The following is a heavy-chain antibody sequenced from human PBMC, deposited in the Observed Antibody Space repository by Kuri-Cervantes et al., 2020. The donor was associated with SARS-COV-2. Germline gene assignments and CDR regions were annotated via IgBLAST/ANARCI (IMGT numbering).Heavy chain of an antibody. Sequence: GGSLRLSCAASGFTFSSYSMYWVRQAPGKGLEWVSSISSSSSYIYYADSVKGRFTISRDNAKNTLYLQMNSLRAEDTAVYYCARDGGIVVVADAFDIWGQGTMVTVSS. CDR3: ARDGGIVVVADAFDI. CDR2: ISSSSSYI. J-gene: IGHJ3*02. V-gene: IGHV3-21*01. D-gene: IGHD2-15*01. CDR1: GFTFSSYS.